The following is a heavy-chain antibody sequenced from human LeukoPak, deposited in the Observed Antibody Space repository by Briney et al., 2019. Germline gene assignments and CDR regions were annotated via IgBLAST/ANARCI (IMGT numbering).Heavy chain of an antibody. D-gene: IGHD5-18*01. CDR1: GYSISSGYY. CDR2: IYHSGST. V-gene: IGHV4-38-2*01. CDR3: ARGCSYGLSL. Sequence: SETLSLTCAVSGYSISSGYYWGWIRQPPGKGLEWIGSIYHSGSTYYNPSLKSRVTISVDTSKNQFSLKLSSVTAADTAVYYCARGCSYGLSLWGQGTLVTVSS. J-gene: IGHJ4*02.